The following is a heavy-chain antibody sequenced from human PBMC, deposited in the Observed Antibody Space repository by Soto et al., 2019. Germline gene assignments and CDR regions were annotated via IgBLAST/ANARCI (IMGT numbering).Heavy chain of an antibody. J-gene: IGHJ3*02. CDR2: IYHSGST. D-gene: IGHD2-2*01. V-gene: IGHV4-4*02. CDR3: ARFGYCSSTSCPSTMGYATFDI. Sequence: SETLSLTCAVSGGSISSSNWWSWVRQPPGKGLEWIGEIYHSGSTNYNPSLKSRVTISVDKSKNQFSLKLSSVTAADTAVYYCARFGYCSSTSCPSTMGYATFDIWGQGTMVTVSS. CDR1: GGSISSSNW.